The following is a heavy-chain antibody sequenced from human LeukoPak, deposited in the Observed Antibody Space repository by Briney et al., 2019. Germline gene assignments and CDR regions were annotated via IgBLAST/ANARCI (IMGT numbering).Heavy chain of an antibody. CDR1: GGTFSSYD. CDR3: ARAGIGYCGSTSCYEFDY. D-gene: IGHD2-2*01. V-gene: IGHV1-18*01. CDR2: ISAHNGNT. Sequence: ASVKVSCKASGGTFSSYDLSWVRQAPGQGLEWMGWISAHNGNTNYAQKFQGRVTMTTDTSTSTASMEVRSLRSDDTAVYYCARAGIGYCGSTSCYEFDYWGQGTLVTVSS. J-gene: IGHJ4*02.